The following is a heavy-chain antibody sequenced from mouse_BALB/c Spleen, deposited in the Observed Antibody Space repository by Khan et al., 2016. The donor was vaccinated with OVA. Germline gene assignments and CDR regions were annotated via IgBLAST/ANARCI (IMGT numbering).Heavy chain of an antibody. CDR2: VNPSNGGT. J-gene: IGHJ3*01. CDR3: VRGYESFAY. D-gene: IGHD2-2*01. V-gene: IGHV1-43*01. CDR1: GYSFTAYY. Sequence: IQLVQSGPDLVKPGASVKISCKASGYSFTAYYMHWVKESPGKTLECIGRVNPSNGGTTYNQKFRDRALLTVDKSSSTAYMELGSLTSEDSAVYYCVRGYESFAYWGQGTLVTFSA.